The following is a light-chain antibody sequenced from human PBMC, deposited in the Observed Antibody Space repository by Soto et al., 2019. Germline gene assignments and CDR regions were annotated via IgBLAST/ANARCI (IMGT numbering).Light chain of an antibody. CDR2: GAS. CDR3: QRYNNWLT. CDR1: QSVSSN. Sequence: EIVMTQSPATLSVSPGERATLSCRASQSVSSNLAWYQQKPGQAPRLLSYGASTRATGIPARFSGSGSGTEFTLTISGLQSEDFAVYYCQRYNNWLTCGGGTKVEIK. J-gene: IGKJ4*01. V-gene: IGKV3-15*01.